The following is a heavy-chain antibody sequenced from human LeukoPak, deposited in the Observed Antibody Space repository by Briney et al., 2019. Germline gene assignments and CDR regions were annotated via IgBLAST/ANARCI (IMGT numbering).Heavy chain of an antibody. CDR1: GGSITNYY. D-gene: IGHD4-17*01. J-gene: IGHJ5*02. CDR3: ARAPGDYGILRWFDP. CDR2: IYYSGST. Sequence: PSETLSLTCSVFGGSITNYYWSWIRQPPGKGLEWIGYIYYSGSTNYNPSLKSRVTISVDTSKNQFSLKLSSVTAADTAVYYCARAPGDYGILRWFDPWGQGTLVTVSS. V-gene: IGHV4-59*01.